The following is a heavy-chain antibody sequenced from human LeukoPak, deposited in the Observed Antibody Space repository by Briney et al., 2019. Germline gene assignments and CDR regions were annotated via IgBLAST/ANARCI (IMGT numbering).Heavy chain of an antibody. D-gene: IGHD3-3*01. V-gene: IGHV4-38-2*02. CDR2: IYHSGST. Sequence: PSETLSLTCTVSGYSISSGYYWGWIRQPPGKGLEWIGSIYHSGSTYYNPSLKSRVTISVDTSKNHFSLKLSSVTAADTAVYYCARDRLRFFYWGQGTLVTVSS. CDR3: ARDRLRFFY. J-gene: IGHJ4*02. CDR1: GYSISSGYY.